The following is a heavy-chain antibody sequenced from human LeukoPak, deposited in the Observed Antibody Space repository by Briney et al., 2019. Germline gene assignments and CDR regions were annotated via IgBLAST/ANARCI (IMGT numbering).Heavy chain of an antibody. D-gene: IGHD5-12*01. Sequence: GGSLRLSCAESGVTFSDYWMSWVRPAPGGGREWVAHINQDGSKEYYMDSVKARCTISRDNAKNSLSLQMISLRAEDTAVYYCVRDGGVSGYDLLDYWGEGTLVTVS. J-gene: IGHJ4*02. CDR1: GVTFSDYW. CDR3: VRDGGVSGYDLLDY. CDR2: INQDGSKE. V-gene: IGHV3-7*01.